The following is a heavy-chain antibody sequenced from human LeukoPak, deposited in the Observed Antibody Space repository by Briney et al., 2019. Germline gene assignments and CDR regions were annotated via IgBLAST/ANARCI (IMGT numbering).Heavy chain of an antibody. V-gene: IGHV3-23*01. D-gene: IGHD3-9*01. CDR2: ISGSGGST. Sequence: PGGSLRLSCAASGFTLSSYAMSWVRQAPGKGLEWVSAISGSGGSTYYADSVKGRFTISRDNSKNTLYLQMNSLRAEDTAVYYCAKGSHRYFDWLSYFDYWGQGTLVTVSS. CDR3: AKGSHRYFDWLSYFDY. J-gene: IGHJ4*02. CDR1: GFTLSSYA.